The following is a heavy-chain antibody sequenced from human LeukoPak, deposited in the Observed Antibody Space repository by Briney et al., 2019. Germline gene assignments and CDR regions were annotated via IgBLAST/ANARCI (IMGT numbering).Heavy chain of an antibody. D-gene: IGHD1-7*01. CDR3: ARGELPGYFDY. CDR1: GGSISSYY. CDR2: IYYSGRT. V-gene: IGHV4-59*06. J-gene: IGHJ4*02. Sequence: SETLSLTCTVSGGSISSYYWSWIRQHPGKGLEWIGYIYYSGRTYYNPSLKSRVTISVDTSKNQFSLKLSSVTAADTAVYYCARGELPGYFDYWGQGTLVTVSS.